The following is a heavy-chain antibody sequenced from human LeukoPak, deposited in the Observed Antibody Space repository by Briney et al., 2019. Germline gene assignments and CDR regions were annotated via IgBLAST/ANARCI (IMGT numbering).Heavy chain of an antibody. V-gene: IGHV3-48*03. CDR2: LSSSGSTI. D-gene: IGHD1-26*01. Sequence: GGSLRLSCAASGFTFSSYEMNWVRQAPGKGLEWVSYLSSSGSTIYYADSVKGRFTISRDNAKNSLYLQMNSLRAEGTAVYYCAREMKRWSYPGWFDPWGQGTLVTVSS. CDR1: GFTFSSYE. CDR3: AREMKRWSYPGWFDP. J-gene: IGHJ5*02.